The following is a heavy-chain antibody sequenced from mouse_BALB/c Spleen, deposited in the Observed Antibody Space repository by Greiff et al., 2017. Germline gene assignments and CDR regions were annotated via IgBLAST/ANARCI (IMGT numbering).Heavy chain of an antibody. J-gene: IGHJ4*01. V-gene: IGHV1-82*01. CDR2: IYPGDGDT. CDR3: APYGSSSYYYAMDY. CDR1: GYAFSSSW. D-gene: IGHD1-1*01. Sequence: QVQLQQSGPELVKPGASVKISCKASGYAFSSSWMNWVKQRPGQGLEWIGRIYPGDGDTNYNGKFKGKATLTADKSSSTAYMQLSSLTSVDSAVYFCAPYGSSSYYYAMDYWGQGTSVTVSS.